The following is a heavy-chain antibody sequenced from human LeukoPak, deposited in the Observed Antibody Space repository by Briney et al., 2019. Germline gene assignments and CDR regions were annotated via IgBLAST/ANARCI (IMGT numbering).Heavy chain of an antibody. V-gene: IGHV4-39*07. CDR2: IYYSGST. CDR1: GGSISSSSYY. D-gene: IGHD3-22*01. CDR3: VTRGYYYRGQGIDY. Sequence: NASETLSLTCTVSGGSISSSSYYWGWIRQPPGKGLEWIGSIYYSGSTYYNPSLKSRVTISVDTSKNQFSLKLSSVTAADTAVYYCVTRGYYYRGQGIDYWGQGTLVTVSS. J-gene: IGHJ4*02.